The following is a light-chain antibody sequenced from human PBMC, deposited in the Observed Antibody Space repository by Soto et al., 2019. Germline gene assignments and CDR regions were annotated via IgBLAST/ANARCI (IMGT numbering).Light chain of an antibody. V-gene: IGLV2-14*01. J-gene: IGLJ3*02. CDR1: NSDIGGYNY. Sequence: QSALTQPASMSGSPGQSITISCTGTNSDIGGYNYVSWYQQHPGKAPKLMIYEVTNRPSGVSNRFSGSKSGNTASLTISGLQAEDEADYYCASYTSTRTTVLFGGGTKLTVL. CDR2: EVT. CDR3: ASYTSTRTTVL.